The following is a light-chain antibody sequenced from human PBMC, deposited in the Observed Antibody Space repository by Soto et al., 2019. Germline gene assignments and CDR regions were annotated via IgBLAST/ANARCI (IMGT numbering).Light chain of an antibody. CDR2: NQS. V-gene: IGLV1-47*01. CDR1: RSNIGKNS. CDR3: AVWDDTLHGWE. J-gene: IGLJ3*02. Sequence: QSVLTQPPSASGTPGQRVTISCSGSRSNIGKNSVHWFQQFPGTTPKLLIFNQSRRPSGVPERFSGSRSGTSASLAISGLRFEDEADYYCAVWDDTLHGWEFGGGTKVTVL.